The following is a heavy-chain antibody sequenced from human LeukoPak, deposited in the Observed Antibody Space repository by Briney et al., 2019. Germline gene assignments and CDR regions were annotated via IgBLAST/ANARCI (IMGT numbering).Heavy chain of an antibody. J-gene: IGHJ3*02. CDR1: GFTFSSYA. CDR2: ISSNGGST. Sequence: PGGSLRLSCAASGFTFSSYAMHWVRQAPGKGLEYVSAISSNGGSTYYANSVKGRFTISRDNSKNTLYLQMNSLRAEDTAVYYCAKVPLNSIVGATLAFDIWGQGTMVTVSS. D-gene: IGHD1-26*01. CDR3: AKVPLNSIVGATLAFDI. V-gene: IGHV3-64*01.